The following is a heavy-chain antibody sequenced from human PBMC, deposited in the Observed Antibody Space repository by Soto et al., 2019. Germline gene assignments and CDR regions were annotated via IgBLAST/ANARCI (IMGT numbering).Heavy chain of an antibody. Sequence: EVQLVESGGGLVKPGGSLRLSCAASGFTFSTYKMNWVRQAPGKGLEWVSSISSSSDYVHYADSVKGRFTISRDNAKNSRSLQMNSLRAEDTAVYYCARADYLGQGTLVTVSS. CDR1: GFTFSTYK. CDR3: ARADY. J-gene: IGHJ4*02. V-gene: IGHV3-21*01. CDR2: ISSSSDYV.